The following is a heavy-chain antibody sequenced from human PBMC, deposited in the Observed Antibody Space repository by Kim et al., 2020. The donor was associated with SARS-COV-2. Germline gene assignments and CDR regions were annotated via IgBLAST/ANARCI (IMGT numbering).Heavy chain of an antibody. V-gene: IGHV1-69*13. Sequence: SVKVSCKASGGTFNTYAISWVRQAPGQGLEWMGGIIPIFGTASYAQKFQGRVTINAHESTTTAYMELSSLRSEDTAVYYCAREGSSSLSVDYFYGMDVWGQGTTVTVSS. D-gene: IGHD2-2*01. CDR3: AREGSSSLSVDYFYGMDV. J-gene: IGHJ6*02. CDR2: IIPIFGTA. CDR1: GGTFNTYA.